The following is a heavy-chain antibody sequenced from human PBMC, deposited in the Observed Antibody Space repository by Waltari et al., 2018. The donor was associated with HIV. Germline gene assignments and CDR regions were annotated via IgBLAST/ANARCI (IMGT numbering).Heavy chain of an antibody. Sequence: QVQLVESGGGVVQPGRSLRLSCAASGFTFSRYGMHWVRQAPGKGLEWVAVISYDGSNKYYADSVKGRFTISRDNSKNTLYLQMNSLRAEDTAVYYCAKGGRWELPEAWFDPWGQGTLVTVSS. D-gene: IGHD1-26*01. V-gene: IGHV3-30*18. CDR3: AKGGRWELPEAWFDP. CDR1: GFTFSRYG. CDR2: ISYDGSNK. J-gene: IGHJ5*02.